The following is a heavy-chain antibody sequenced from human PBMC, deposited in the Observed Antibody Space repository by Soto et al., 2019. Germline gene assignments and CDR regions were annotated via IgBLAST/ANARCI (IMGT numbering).Heavy chain of an antibody. CDR3: AKDLYDILTGYYIGY. J-gene: IGHJ4*02. CDR2: ISSSSSYI. V-gene: IGHV3-21*01. Sequence: PGGSLRLSCAASGFTFSSYTMIWVRQAPGKGLEWVSSISSSSSYIYYADSVKGRFTISRDNAKNSLYLQMNSLRAEDTAVYYCAKDLYDILTGYYIGYWGQGTLVTVSS. CDR1: GFTFSSYT. D-gene: IGHD3-9*01.